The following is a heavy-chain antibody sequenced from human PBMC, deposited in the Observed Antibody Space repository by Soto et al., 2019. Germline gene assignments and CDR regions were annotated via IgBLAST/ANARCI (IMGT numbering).Heavy chain of an antibody. CDR2: IIPIFGTA. CDR3: ARDFAGSGSYSYYYYGMDV. CDR1: GGTFSSYS. J-gene: IGHJ6*02. V-gene: IGHV1-69*13. D-gene: IGHD3-10*01. Sequence: GATVKVSCKASGGTFSSYSISWVLQAPGQGLEWMGGIIPIFGTANYAQKFQGRVTITADESTSTAYMELSSLRSEDTAVYYCARDFAGSGSYSYYYYGMDVWGQGTTVTVSS.